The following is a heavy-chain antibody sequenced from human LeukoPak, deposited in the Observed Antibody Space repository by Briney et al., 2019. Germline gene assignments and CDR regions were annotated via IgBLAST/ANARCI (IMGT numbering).Heavy chain of an antibody. CDR1: GGSISSSSYY. CDR3: AVQTRGYYYYYMDV. D-gene: IGHD4-23*01. Sequence: SETLSLTCTVSGGSISSSSYYWGWIRQPPGKGLEWIGSIYYSGSTYYNPSLKSRATISVDTSKNQFSLKLSSVTAADTAVYYCAVQTRGYYYYYMDVWGKGTTVTVSS. J-gene: IGHJ6*03. CDR2: IYYSGST. V-gene: IGHV4-39*07.